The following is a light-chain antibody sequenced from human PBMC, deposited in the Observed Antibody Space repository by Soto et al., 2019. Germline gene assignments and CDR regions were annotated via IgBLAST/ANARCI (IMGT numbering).Light chain of an antibody. J-gene: IGLJ3*02. Sequence: QSVLTQPASVSGSPGQSITISCTGTSSDVGGYNYVSWYQQHPGKAPKLMIYEVSNRPSGVSNRFSGSKSGNTASLTISGLQAEDEADYYCSSYTSSSTQVFGGGTMVTVL. CDR3: SSYTSSSTQV. CDR1: SSDVGGYNY. CDR2: EVS. V-gene: IGLV2-14*01.